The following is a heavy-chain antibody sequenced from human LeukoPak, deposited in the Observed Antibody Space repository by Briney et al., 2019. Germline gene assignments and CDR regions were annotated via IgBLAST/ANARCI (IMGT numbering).Heavy chain of an antibody. J-gene: IGHJ4*02. CDR3: ARDLGGSYPYYFDH. Sequence: SETLSLTCTVSGDSISYYYWSWIRQPPGKGLEWIGYIYYSGSTNYNPSLKSRVTISVDTSKNQFSLKLSSVTAADTAVYYCARDLGGSYPYYFDHWGQGTLVTVSS. V-gene: IGHV4-59*01. CDR1: GDSISYYY. CDR2: IYYSGST. D-gene: IGHD1-26*01.